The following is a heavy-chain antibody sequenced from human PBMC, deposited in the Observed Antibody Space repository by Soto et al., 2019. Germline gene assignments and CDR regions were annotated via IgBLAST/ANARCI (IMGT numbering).Heavy chain of an antibody. D-gene: IGHD6-13*01. Sequence: ASVKVSCKASGYTFTSYYMHWVRQAPGQGLEWMGIINPSGGSTSYAQKFQGRVTMTRGTSTSTVYMELSSLRSEDTAVYYCARDLQTTIAAADYYFDYWGQGTLVTVSS. CDR2: INPSGGST. V-gene: IGHV1-46*01. CDR3: ARDLQTTIAAADYYFDY. CDR1: GYTFTSYY. J-gene: IGHJ4*02.